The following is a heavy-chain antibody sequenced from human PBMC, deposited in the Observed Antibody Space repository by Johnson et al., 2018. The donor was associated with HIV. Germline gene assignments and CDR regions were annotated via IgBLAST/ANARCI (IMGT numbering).Heavy chain of an antibody. Sequence: QVQLVESGGGLVKPGGSLRLSCAASGFTFSDYYMSWIRQAPGKGLEWVSYISSSGSTIYYADSVKGRFPISRDNATNSLDLQMKSLRAEDTAWYYCVRGIVVVVAAGRADAFDIWGQGTMVTVSS. V-gene: IGHV3-11*01. J-gene: IGHJ3*02. CDR1: GFTFSDYY. D-gene: IGHD2-15*01. CDR2: ISSSGSTI. CDR3: VRGIVVVVAAGRADAFDI.